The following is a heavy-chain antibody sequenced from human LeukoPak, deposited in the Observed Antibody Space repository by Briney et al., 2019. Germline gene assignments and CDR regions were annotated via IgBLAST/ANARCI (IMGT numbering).Heavy chain of an antibody. D-gene: IGHD3-22*01. CDR3: ARGGFDYYDSSGFYYFDY. CDR1: GGSISSYNW. V-gene: IGHV4-4*02. Sequence: SETLSLTCAVFGGSISSYNWWSWVRQPPGKGLEWIGSIYYSGGTYYNPSLKSRVTISVDTSKNQFSLKLSSVTAADTAVYYCARGGFDYYDSSGFYYFDYWGQGTLVTVSS. J-gene: IGHJ4*02. CDR2: IYYSGGT.